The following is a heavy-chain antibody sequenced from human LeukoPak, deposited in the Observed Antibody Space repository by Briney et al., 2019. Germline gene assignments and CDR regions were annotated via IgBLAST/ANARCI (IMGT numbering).Heavy chain of an antibody. CDR3: ARAPMGTAALY. CDR1: GYTFTNFD. J-gene: IGHJ4*02. CDR2: MNPVSGNA. Sequence: GASLKVSCKASGYTFTNFDINWVRQAPGQGLEWMGWMNPVSGNAGSAQKFQGRVTLTGDTSISTAYMELSSLGSDDTAVYYCARAPMGTAALYWGQGTLVTVSS. V-gene: IGHV1-8*01. D-gene: IGHD2-2*01.